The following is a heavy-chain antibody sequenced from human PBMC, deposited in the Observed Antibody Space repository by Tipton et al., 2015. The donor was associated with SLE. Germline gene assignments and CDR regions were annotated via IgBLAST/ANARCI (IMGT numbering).Heavy chain of an antibody. V-gene: IGHV4-4*07. Sequence: TLSLTCTVSGGSISSYYWSWIRQPAGKGLEWIGRIYSSESTNYNPSLKSRVTMSVDTSKNQFPLKLSSVTAADTAVYYCASTRDELYFDYWGQGTLVTVSS. J-gene: IGHJ4*02. CDR2: IYSSEST. CDR3: ASTRDELYFDY. D-gene: IGHD1-26*01. CDR1: GGSISSYY.